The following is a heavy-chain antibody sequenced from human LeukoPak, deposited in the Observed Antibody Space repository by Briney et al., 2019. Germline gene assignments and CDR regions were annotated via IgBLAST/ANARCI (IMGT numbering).Heavy chain of an antibody. Sequence: PGGSLRLSCAASGFTFSSYAMHWVRQAPGKGLEWVAVISYDGSNKYYADSVKGRFTISRDNSKNTLYLQMNSLRAEDTAVYYCARARVGAAAGTSSVGYWGQGTLVTVSS. CDR3: ARARVGAAAGTSSVGY. V-gene: IGHV3-30*04. J-gene: IGHJ4*02. D-gene: IGHD6-13*01. CDR1: GFTFSSYA. CDR2: ISYDGSNK.